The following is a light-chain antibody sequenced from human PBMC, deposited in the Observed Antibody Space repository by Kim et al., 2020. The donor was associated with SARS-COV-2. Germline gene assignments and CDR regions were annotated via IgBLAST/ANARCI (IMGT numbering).Light chain of an antibody. CDR1: ALPNQY. Sequence: SYELTQPPSVSVSPGQTARITCSGDALPNQYAYWYQQKPGQAPVLVIYKDSERPSGIPERFSGSSSGTTVTLTISGVQAEDEADYYCQSADSSGFWVFGGGTQLTVL. J-gene: IGLJ3*02. CDR3: QSADSSGFWV. CDR2: KDS. V-gene: IGLV3-25*03.